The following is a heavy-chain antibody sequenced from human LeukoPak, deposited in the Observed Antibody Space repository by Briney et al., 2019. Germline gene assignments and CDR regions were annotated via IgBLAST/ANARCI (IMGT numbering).Heavy chain of an antibody. CDR3: ARGSYWGDAFDI. D-gene: IGHD7-27*01. V-gene: IGHV4-61*02. CDR1: GGSISSSSYY. CDR2: IYTSGST. Sequence: SETLSLTCTVSGGSISSSSYYWGWIRQPPGKGLEWIGRIYTSGSTNYNPSLKSRVTISVDTSKNQFSLKLSSVTAADTAVYYCARGSYWGDAFDIWGQGTMVTVSS. J-gene: IGHJ3*02.